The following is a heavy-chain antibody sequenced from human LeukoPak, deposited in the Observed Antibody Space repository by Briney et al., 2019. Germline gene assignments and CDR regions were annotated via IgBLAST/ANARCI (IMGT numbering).Heavy chain of an antibody. CDR3: ARGEEHDYVWGSYRYTVDY. Sequence: GGSLRLSCAASGFTFSSYSMNWVRQAPGKGLEWVSSISTSSTYIYYADSVKGRFTISRDNAKNSLYLQMNSLRAEDTAVYYCARGEEHDYVWGSYRYTVDYWGQGTLVTVSS. J-gene: IGHJ4*02. V-gene: IGHV3-21*01. CDR2: ISTSSTYI. CDR1: GFTFSSYS. D-gene: IGHD3-16*02.